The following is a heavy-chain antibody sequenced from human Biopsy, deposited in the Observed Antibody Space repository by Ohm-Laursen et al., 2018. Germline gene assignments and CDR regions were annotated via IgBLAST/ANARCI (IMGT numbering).Heavy chain of an antibody. CDR3: ARETPTGIPFNWFDP. V-gene: IGHV6-1*01. CDR1: GDRISNNDAA. J-gene: IGHJ5*02. D-gene: IGHD1-1*01. CDR2: TYYRTKWFT. Sequence: SQTLSLTCAISGDRISNNDAAWNWIRQSPSRGLEWLGRTYYRTKWFTDSAVFVKSRITITPDTYKNQFSLQLKSATPEDTAVYYCARETPTGIPFNWFDPWGQGFLVTVSS.